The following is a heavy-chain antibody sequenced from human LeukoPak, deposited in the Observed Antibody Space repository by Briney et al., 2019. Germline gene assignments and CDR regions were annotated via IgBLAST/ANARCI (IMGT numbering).Heavy chain of an antibody. CDR1: GLTVSSNY. D-gene: IGHD5-18*01. CDR2: IYSGGST. CDR3: ARWNLVDTAIGGALDY. V-gene: IGHV3-66*02. Sequence: GGSLRLSCAASGLTVSSNYMSWVRQAPGKGLEWVSVIYSGGSTYYADSVKGRFTISRDNSQNTLYLQMNSLRAEDTAVYYCARWNLVDTAIGGALDYWGQGTLVTVSS. J-gene: IGHJ4*02.